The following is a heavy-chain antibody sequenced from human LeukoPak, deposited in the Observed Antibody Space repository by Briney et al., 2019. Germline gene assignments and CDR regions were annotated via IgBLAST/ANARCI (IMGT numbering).Heavy chain of an antibody. V-gene: IGHV3-53*01. D-gene: IGHD2-2*01. J-gene: IGHJ6*04. CDR2: IYSSGGT. CDR3: ARDSSSCSTSCYPDCYGMDV. CDR1: GFTVSSNY. Sequence: GGSLRLSCAASGFTVSSNYMSWVRQAPGKGLGWVSVIYSSGGTYYADSVKGRFTISRDNSKNTLYLQMNSLRAEDTAVYYCARDSSSCSTSCYPDCYGMDVWGKGTTVTVSS.